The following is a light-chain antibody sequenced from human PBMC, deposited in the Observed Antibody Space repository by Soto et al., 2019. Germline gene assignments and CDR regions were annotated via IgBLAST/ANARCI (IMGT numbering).Light chain of an antibody. CDR3: LQYDNWPPWT. V-gene: IGKV3-15*01. Sequence: EIVMTQSPATLSVSPGERATLSCRASQTVGSYLAWYQQKPGQAPRLLIYGASTRATGVPARFSGNGSGTEFTLTISSLQSEDSALYYCLQYDNWPPWTFGQGTKVEIK. CDR1: QTVGSY. J-gene: IGKJ1*01. CDR2: GAS.